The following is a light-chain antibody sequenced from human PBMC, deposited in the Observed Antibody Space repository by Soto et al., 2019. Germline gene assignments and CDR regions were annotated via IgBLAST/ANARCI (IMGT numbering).Light chain of an antibody. Sequence: EIVMTQSQVTLSASPGERATLSCRASQTVSTNLAWYQQRPGQAPRLLIYGASTRVTGIPPRFSGSGSGTDFTLTISSLQSEDVAVYFGRQYSHWPQTFGQGTKLEIK. V-gene: IGKV3-15*01. CDR2: GAS. J-gene: IGKJ2*01. CDR1: QTVSTN. CDR3: RQYSHWPQT.